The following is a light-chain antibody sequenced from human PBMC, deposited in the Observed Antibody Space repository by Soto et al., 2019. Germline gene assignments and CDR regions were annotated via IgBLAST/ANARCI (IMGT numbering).Light chain of an antibody. V-gene: IGKV1-9*01. CDR1: QGISSY. Sequence: DIQLTQSPSFLSASVGDRVTITCRASQGISSYLAWYQQNPGKAPKLLIYAASTLQSGVPSRFSGSGSGTQFTLTISSLQPEDFATYYCQQLYSYPRTFGQGTKVDIK. J-gene: IGKJ1*01. CDR3: QQLYSYPRT. CDR2: AAS.